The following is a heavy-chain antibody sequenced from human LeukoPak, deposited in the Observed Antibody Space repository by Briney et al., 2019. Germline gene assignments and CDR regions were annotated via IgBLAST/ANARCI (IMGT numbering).Heavy chain of an antibody. CDR3: ARDLRVGLIADY. J-gene: IGHJ4*02. D-gene: IGHD2/OR15-2a*01. CDR2: IRGDGSDT. CDR1: GFTFSSYW. V-gene: IGHV3-74*01. Sequence: GGSLRLSCAASGFTFSSYWIHWVRQAPGKGLVWVSRIRGDGSDTSYADSVKGRFTISRTNAKNTLYLQMNSLRAEDTAVYYCARDLRVGLIADYWGQGTLVTVSS.